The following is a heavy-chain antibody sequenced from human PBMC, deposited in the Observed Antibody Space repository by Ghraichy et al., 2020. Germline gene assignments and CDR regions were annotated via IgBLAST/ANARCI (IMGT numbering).Heavy chain of an antibody. Sequence: SETLSLTCTVSGGAISSGGYYWSWIRQHPGKGLEWIGYIFHSGNTYYNPSLKSRISISADTSKNQFSLRLSSVTAADTAVYYCAKDYSSTPGRMDVWGLGTTVTVS. V-gene: IGHV4-31*03. CDR2: IFHSGNT. J-gene: IGHJ6*02. D-gene: IGHD6-13*01. CDR3: AKDYSSTPGRMDV. CDR1: GGAISSGGYY.